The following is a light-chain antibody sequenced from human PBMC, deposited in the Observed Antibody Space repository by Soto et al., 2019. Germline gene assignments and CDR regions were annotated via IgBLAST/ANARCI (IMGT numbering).Light chain of an antibody. CDR1: QSVSSDY. J-gene: IGKJ3*01. CDR2: GAS. Sequence: EIVLTQSPDTLSLSPGERATLSCRASQSVSSDYLVWYQQKPGLPPRLLIYGASRRATGIPDRFSGSGSGTDFILTISRLEPEDGAVYYCQHYDNTPPSVTFGPGTKVDIK. CDR3: QHYDNTPPSVT. V-gene: IGKV3-20*01.